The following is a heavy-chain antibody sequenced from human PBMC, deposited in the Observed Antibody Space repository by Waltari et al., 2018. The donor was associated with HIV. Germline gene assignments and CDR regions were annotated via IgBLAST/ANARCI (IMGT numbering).Heavy chain of an antibody. V-gene: IGHV3-48*03. D-gene: IGHD3-10*01. Sequence: EVQLVESGGGLVQPGGSLRLSCAASGFTFSSYEMNWVRQAPGEGLEWVSYISSSGSTIYYADSVKGRYTISRDNAKNSRYLQMNSLRAEDTAVYYCARDWGSGSYRWGQGTLVTVSS. CDR1: GFTFSSYE. CDR2: ISSSGSTI. J-gene: IGHJ4*02. CDR3: ARDWGSGSYR.